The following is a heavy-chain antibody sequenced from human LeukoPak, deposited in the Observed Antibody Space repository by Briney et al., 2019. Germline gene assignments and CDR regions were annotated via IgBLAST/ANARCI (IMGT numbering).Heavy chain of an antibody. CDR2: ISWNSGSI. D-gene: IGHD1-26*01. CDR3: AKAPRTVGAIDY. CDR1: GFTFSSYA. Sequence: PGRFLRLSCAASGFTFSSYAMHWVRQAPGKGLEWVSGISWNSGSIGYADSVKGRFTISRDNAKNSLYLQMNSLRAEDTALYYCAKAPRTVGAIDYWGQGTLVTVSS. V-gene: IGHV3-9*01. J-gene: IGHJ4*02.